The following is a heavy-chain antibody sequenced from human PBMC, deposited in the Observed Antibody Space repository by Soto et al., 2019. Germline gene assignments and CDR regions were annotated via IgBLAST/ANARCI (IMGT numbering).Heavy chain of an antibody. V-gene: IGHV3-23*01. CDR1: GFTFSSYA. CDR2: ISGSGGST. Sequence: GGSLRLSCAASGFTFSSYAMSWVRQAPGKGLEWVSAISGSGGSTYYADSVKGRFTISRDNSKNTLYLQMNSLRAGDTAVYYCAKYSPRYSNYLNYYYGMDVWGQGTTVTVSS. CDR3: AKYSPRYSNYLNYYYGMDV. D-gene: IGHD4-4*01. J-gene: IGHJ6*02.